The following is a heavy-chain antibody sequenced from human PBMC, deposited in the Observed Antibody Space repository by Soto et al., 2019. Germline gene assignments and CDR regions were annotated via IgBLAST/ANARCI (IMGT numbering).Heavy chain of an antibody. Sequence: QMQLQASGPGLVKPSETLSLTCNVSGASVSHGYWSWIRQPPGKALEWIGFMYFGGSFNYNPSLPTXAXVSVEPSKNQFPMKLTPVTASAPAVYYCARSYYDSTGFAVDPWGQGTRVTVSS. CDR2: MYFGGSF. V-gene: IGHV4-59*02. CDR3: ARSYYDSTGFAVDP. D-gene: IGHD3-22*01. CDR1: GASVSHGY. J-gene: IGHJ5*02.